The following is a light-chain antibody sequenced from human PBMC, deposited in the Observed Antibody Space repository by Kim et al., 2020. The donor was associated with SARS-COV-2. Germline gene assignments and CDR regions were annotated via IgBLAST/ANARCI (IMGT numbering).Light chain of an antibody. J-gene: IGKJ1*01. V-gene: IGKV1-27*01. CDR2: DAS. Sequence: ASVGDRVTLTCRASQGISSNVAWYQQKPGDVPKLLIYDASALLSGVPSRFSGSGSGTDFTLTISSLQPEDVATYYCQKYNGAPWTFGQGTKVDIK. CDR3: QKYNGAPWT. CDR1: QGISSN.